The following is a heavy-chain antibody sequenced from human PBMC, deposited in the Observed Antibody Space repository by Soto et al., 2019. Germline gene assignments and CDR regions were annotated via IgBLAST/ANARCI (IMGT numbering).Heavy chain of an antibody. J-gene: IGHJ5*02. CDR1: GYTLTELS. CDR3: ATCITGTYWFDP. Sequence: ASVKVSCKVSGYTLTELSMHWVRQAPGKGLEWMGGFDPEDGETIYAQKFQGRVTMTEDTSTDTAYMELSSLRSEDTAVYYCATCITGTYWFDPWGQGTLVTSPQ. V-gene: IGHV1-24*01. D-gene: IGHD1-7*01. CDR2: FDPEDGET.